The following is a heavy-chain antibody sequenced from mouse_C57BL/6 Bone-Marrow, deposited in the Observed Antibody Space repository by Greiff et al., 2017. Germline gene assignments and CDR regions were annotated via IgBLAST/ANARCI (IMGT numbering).Heavy chain of an antibody. Sequence: VQLQQSGPELVKPGASVKLSCKASGYTFTSYDLNWVKQRPGQGLEWIGWIYPRDGSTKYNEQFKGKATLTVDTSSRTAYMELHSLTSEDSAVYFCARTHRSLTGPGYWYFDVWGTGTTVTVSS. J-gene: IGHJ1*03. CDR2: IYPRDGST. D-gene: IGHD4-1*01. CDR3: ARTHRSLTGPGYWYFDV. CDR1: GYTFTSYD. V-gene: IGHV1-85*01.